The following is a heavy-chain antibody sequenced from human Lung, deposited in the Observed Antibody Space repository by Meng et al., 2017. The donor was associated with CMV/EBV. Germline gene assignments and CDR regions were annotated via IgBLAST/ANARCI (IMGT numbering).Heavy chain of an antibody. CDR1: GYTFTGYY. J-gene: IGHJ6*02. CDR3: ARVFGVVVPLEGCMDV. Sequence: ASXXVSXKASGYTFTGYYMHWVRQAPGQGLEWMGWINPNGGGTNYAQKFQGRVTMTRDTSISTAYMELSRLRSDDTAVYYCARVFGVVVPLEGCMDVWRQGXTVTVSS. V-gene: IGHV1-2*02. CDR2: INPNGGGT. D-gene: IGHD2-2*01.